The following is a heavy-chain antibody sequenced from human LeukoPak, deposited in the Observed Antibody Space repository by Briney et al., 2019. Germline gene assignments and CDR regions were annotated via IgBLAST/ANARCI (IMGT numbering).Heavy chain of an antibody. CDR1: GFTLTSYS. D-gene: IGHD3-16*02. CDR3: AKAPYDYVWGSYRFEASYFDY. V-gene: IGHV3-23*01. Sequence: PGGSLRLSCAASGFTLTSYSMTWVRQAPGKGLEWVSGIYGSGGRTFYADSVKGRFTISRDVSKNTLFLHMDSLRAEDTALYYCAKAPYDYVWGSYRFEASYFDYWGQGTLVTVSS. J-gene: IGHJ4*02. CDR2: IYGSGGRT.